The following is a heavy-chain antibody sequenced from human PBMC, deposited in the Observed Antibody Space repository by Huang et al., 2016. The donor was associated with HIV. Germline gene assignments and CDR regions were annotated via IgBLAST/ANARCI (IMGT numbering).Heavy chain of an antibody. CDR2: SNDSVAT. V-gene: IGHV4-34*01. Sequence: QVHLQQWGAGLLKPSETLTLTCAVSGASFTGNYWTWIRQTPGKGLEWIGESNDSVATIYNPSLGSRVTISIDRSKKQFSLRLSSMTAADTAVYYCARQWVLLDYLMGMDVWGQGTTVIVSS. CDR1: GASFTGNY. CDR3: ARQWVLLDYLMGMDV. D-gene: IGHD3-3*01. J-gene: IGHJ6*02.